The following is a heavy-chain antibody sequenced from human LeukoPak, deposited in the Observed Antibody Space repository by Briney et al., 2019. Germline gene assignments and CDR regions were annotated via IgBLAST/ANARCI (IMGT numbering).Heavy chain of an antibody. CDR1: GFSFTTYW. V-gene: IGHV3-7*01. D-gene: IGHD2-2*01. CDR2: LNQDGGGK. Sequence: PGGSLRLSCAASGFSFTTYWITWVRQPPGKGLEWVAHLNQDGGGKYYVDSVRGRFTISRDNAKNSVDLLMNNVRVEDTAVYYCARAAPYDCSSTACSLMDYWGHGTLVTVSS. J-gene: IGHJ4*01. CDR3: ARAAPYDCSSTACSLMDY.